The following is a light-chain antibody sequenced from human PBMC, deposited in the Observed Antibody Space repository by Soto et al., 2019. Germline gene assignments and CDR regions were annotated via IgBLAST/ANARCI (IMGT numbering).Light chain of an antibody. CDR2: AAS. CDR3: QQSYSTPPT. V-gene: IGKV1-39*01. CDR1: QSISSY. J-gene: IGKJ4*01. Sequence: DIQMTQYPSSLSASVGDRVTITCRATQSISSYLNWYQQKPGKAPKLLIYAASSLQSGVPSRFSGSGSGTDFTLTISSLQPQDFATYYCQQSYSTPPTFGGGTKVDIK.